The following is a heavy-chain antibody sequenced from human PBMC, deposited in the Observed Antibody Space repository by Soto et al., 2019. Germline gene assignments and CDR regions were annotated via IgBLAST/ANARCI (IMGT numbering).Heavy chain of an antibody. J-gene: IGHJ1*01. V-gene: IGHV3-7*01. CDR2: IKQDGSEK. CDR1: GFTFSPYT. Sequence: GGSLRLSCAASGFTFSPYTMHWVRQAPGKGLEWVANIKQDGSEKYYVDSVKGRFTISRDNAKNSLYLQMNSLGAEDTAVYFCASGLWTFQHWGQGTLVTVSS. D-gene: IGHD3-10*01. CDR3: ASGLWTFQH.